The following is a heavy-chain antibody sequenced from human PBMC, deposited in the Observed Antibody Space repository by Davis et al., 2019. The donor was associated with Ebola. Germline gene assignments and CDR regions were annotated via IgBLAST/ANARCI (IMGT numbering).Heavy chain of an antibody. Sequence: GESLKISCSASGFTFNSYTMHWVRQAPGKGLEWVAVISYDGSNKYYADSVKGRFTISRDNSKNTLYLQMNSLRAEDTAVYHCAKDRYGDYPDHAESWGQGTLVTVSS. CDR1: GFTFNSYT. CDR2: ISYDGSNK. CDR3: AKDRYGDYPDHAES. V-gene: IGHV3-30-3*01. J-gene: IGHJ5*02. D-gene: IGHD4-17*01.